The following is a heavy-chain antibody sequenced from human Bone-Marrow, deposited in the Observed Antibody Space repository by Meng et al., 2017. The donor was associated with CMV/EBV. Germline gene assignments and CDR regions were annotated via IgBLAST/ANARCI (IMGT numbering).Heavy chain of an antibody. J-gene: IGHJ6*02. CDR1: GFTFDDYA. Sequence: SQKISCAASGFTFDDYAMYWVRQAPGKGLEWVSGISWNSGSIGYADSVKGRFTISRDNAKNSLYLQMNSLRAEDMALYYCAKDSGSYYYYGMDVWGQGTTVTVSS. D-gene: IGHD1-26*01. CDR2: ISWNSGSI. CDR3: AKDSGSYYYYGMDV. V-gene: IGHV3-9*03.